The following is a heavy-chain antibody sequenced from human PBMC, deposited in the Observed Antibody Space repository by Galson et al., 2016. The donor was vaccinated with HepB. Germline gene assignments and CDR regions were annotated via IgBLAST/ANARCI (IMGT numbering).Heavy chain of an antibody. Sequence: CAISGDSVSSNSATWNWIRLSPSRGLEWLGRTYFRAKWYHDYAVSVKSRMTINPDPTKNQFSLHVNSVTPEDTAVYYCVREKGMRGIAAVGRYSYGMDVWGRGTTVTVSS. D-gene: IGHD6-13*01. J-gene: IGHJ6*02. V-gene: IGHV6-1*01. CDR1: GDSVSSNSAT. CDR2: TYFRAKWYH. CDR3: VREKGMRGIAAVGRYSYGMDV.